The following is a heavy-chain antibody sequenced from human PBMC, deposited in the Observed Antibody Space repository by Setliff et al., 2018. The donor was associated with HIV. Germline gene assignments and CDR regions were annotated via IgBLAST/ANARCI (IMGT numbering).Heavy chain of an antibody. J-gene: IGHJ4*02. V-gene: IGHV4-31*03. CDR2: IYYSGAT. CDR3: ASGRWGKAGYDYFGS. CDR1: GDAIRSGGYY. Sequence: LSETLSLPCTVPGDAIRSGGYYWSWIRQLPGKGLEWIGYIYYSGATYYNPSLKNRVTISLDTSKCHFSLKLTSVTAAVKALDYCASGRWGKAGYDYFGSLGQGTQVTVSS. D-gene: IGHD5-12*01.